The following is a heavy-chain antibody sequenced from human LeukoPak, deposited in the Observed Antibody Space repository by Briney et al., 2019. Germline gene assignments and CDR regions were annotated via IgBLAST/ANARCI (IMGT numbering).Heavy chain of an antibody. CDR1: GGSISSYY. CDR2: IYYSGST. J-gene: IGHJ4*02. Sequence: SETLSLTCTVSGGSISSYYWSWIRQPPGKGLEWIGYIYYSGSTNYNPSLKSRVTISVDTSKNQFSLKLSSVTAADTAVYYCARITLWLRDGYFDYWGQGTLVTVSS. V-gene: IGHV4-59*01. CDR3: ARITLWLRDGYFDY. D-gene: IGHD5-18*01.